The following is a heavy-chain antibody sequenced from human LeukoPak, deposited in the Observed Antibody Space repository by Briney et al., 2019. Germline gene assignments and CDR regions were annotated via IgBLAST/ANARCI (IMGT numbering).Heavy chain of an antibody. Sequence: SSETLSLTCAVYGGSFSGYYWSWIRQPPGKGLEWIGEINHSGSTNYNPSLKSRVTTSVDTSKNQFSLKLSSVTAADTAVYYCARVRYYYGSGSPDYWGQGTLVTVSS. CDR1: GGSFSGYY. D-gene: IGHD3-10*01. CDR3: ARVRYYYGSGSPDY. J-gene: IGHJ4*02. V-gene: IGHV4-34*01. CDR2: INHSGST.